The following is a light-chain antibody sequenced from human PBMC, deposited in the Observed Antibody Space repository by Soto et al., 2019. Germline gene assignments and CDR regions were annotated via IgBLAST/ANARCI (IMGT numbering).Light chain of an antibody. J-gene: IGLJ3*02. CDR2: ADN. Sequence: NFMLTQPRSVSESPGKTVTISCTRTSGSIASNYVQWYQQRPGSAPTTVIYADNQRPSGVPDRFSGSTDTSSNSASLTISGLKTEDEADYSCQSYDSNNHGGGFGGGTKLTVL. CDR3: QSYDSNNHGGG. V-gene: IGLV6-57*04. CDR1: SGSIASNY.